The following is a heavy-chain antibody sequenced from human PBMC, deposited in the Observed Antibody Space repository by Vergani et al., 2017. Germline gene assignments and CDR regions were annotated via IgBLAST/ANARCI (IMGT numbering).Heavy chain of an antibody. CDR1: GDSVISTDYH. Sequence: QVQLQESGPGLVKPSETLSLTCTVSGDSVISTDYHWGWIRQPPGKGLEWIGSMDYSGSTSYNPSLESRIPISLETPKNQFSLRLTSVTAADTAVYYCASKRGACRAAYCHSYDFWGPGTLVGVSS. V-gene: IGHV4-39*01. CDR3: ASKRGACRAAYCHSYDF. D-gene: IGHD2-15*01. CDR2: MDYSGST. J-gene: IGHJ4*02.